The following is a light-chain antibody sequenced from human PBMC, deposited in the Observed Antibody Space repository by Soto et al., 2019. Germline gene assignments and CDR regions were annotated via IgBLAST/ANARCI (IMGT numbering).Light chain of an antibody. V-gene: IGLV2-14*01. CDR2: DVS. J-gene: IGLJ1*01. CDR3: SSYTSSSTLDV. CDR1: SSDVRGYNY. Sequence: QSALTQPASVSGSPGQSITISFTGTSSDVRGYNYVSWYQQHPVKAPKLMIFDVSNRPSGVSNRFSGSKSGNTASLTISGLQAEDEADYYCSSYTSSSTLDVFGTGTKLTVL.